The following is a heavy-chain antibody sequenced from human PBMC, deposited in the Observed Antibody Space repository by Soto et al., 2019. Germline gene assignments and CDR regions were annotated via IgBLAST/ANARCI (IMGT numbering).Heavy chain of an antibody. V-gene: IGHV1-18*01. D-gene: IGHD3-9*01. J-gene: IGHJ6*02. CDR3: ARKAYYDILTGYRFYGMDV. CDR1: GYTFTSYD. Sequence: GASVKVSCKASGYTFTSYDINWVRQAPGQGLEWMGWISAYNGNTNYAQKLQGRVTMTTDTSTSTAYMELRSLRSDDTAVYYCARKAYYDILTGYRFYGMDVWGQGTTVTVSS. CDR2: ISAYNGNT.